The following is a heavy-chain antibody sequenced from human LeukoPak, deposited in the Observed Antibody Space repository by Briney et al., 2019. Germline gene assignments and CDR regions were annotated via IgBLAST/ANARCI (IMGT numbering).Heavy chain of an antibody. V-gene: IGHV4-34*01. D-gene: IGHD6-19*01. CDR2: INHSGST. CDR1: GGSFSGYY. CDR3: ARGQRLAVAGIGY. Sequence: SGTLSLTCAVYGGSFSGYYWSWIRQPPGKGLEWIGEINHSGSTNYNPSLKSRVTISVDTSKNQFSLKLSSVTAADTAVYYCARGQRLAVAGIGYWGQGTLVTVSS. J-gene: IGHJ4*02.